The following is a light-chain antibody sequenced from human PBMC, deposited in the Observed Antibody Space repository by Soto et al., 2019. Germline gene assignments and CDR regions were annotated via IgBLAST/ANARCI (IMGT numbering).Light chain of an antibody. V-gene: IGKV1-5*01. CDR1: QSISNW. J-gene: IGKJ1*01. Sequence: DILVPQSPSTLPSSVGDRVTTTCRASQSISNWLARYQQKPGTAPKLLIYHASTLGSGVPSRCSGSGSGIEFTITSSMLQPDDVAKYYHQHNNSYTFGQGTKVDIK. CDR2: HAS. CDR3: QHNNSYT.